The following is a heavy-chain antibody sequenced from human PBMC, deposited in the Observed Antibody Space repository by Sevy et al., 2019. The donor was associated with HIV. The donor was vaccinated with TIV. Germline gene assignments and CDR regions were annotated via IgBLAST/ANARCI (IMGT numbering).Heavy chain of an antibody. CDR1: GGSISSYY. CDR3: ARDNPRGYSFGSFDH. CDR2: VFYIGST. Sequence: SETLSLTCTVSGGSISSYYWSWIRQPPGKRLEWIGYVFYIGSTNYNPSLKSRVTISVDTSKNQFSLKLSSVTAADTAVYYCARDNPRGYSFGSFDHWGQGTLLTVSS. J-gene: IGHJ4*02. V-gene: IGHV4-59*01. D-gene: IGHD5-18*01.